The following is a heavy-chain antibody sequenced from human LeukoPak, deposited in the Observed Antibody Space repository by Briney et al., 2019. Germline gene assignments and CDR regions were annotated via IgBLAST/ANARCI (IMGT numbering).Heavy chain of an antibody. CDR1: GGSISSGSFS. CDR2: INHSGST. J-gene: IGHJ5*02. Sequence: PSETLSLTCVVSGGSISSGSFSWSWIRQPPGKGLEWIGEINHSGSTNYNPSLKSRVTISVDTSKNQFSLKLSSVTAADTAVYYCARELRYFDWLSVDPWGQGTLVTVSS. V-gene: IGHV4-30-2*01. CDR3: ARELRYFDWLSVDP. D-gene: IGHD3-9*01.